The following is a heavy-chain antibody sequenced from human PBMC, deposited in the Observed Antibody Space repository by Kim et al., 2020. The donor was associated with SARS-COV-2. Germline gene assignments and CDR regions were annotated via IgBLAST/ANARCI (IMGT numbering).Heavy chain of an antibody. D-gene: IGHD6-19*01. J-gene: IGHJ6*02. CDR3: ARDHTPLPIAVASYGMDV. CDR1: GYTFTSYY. CDR2: INPSGGST. Sequence: ASVKVSCKASGYTFTSYYMNWVRQAPGQGLEWMGIINPSGGSTSYAQKFQGRVTMTRDTSTSTVYMELNSLRSEDTAMYYCARDHTPLPIAVASYGMDVWGQGTTVTVSS. V-gene: IGHV1-46*01.